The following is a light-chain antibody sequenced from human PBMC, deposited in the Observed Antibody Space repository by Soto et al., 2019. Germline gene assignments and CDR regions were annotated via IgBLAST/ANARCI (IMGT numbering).Light chain of an antibody. CDR1: QGVSNY. CDR3: QQFYTWPVT. J-gene: IGKJ4*01. CDR2: EAS. Sequence: QSPATVSVFPGERATLSCRASQGVSNYLAWYHQEAGQAPRLLMYEASNRATGVPARFSGSGSGTEFTLTISSLQSEDFAVYYCQQFYTWPVTFGGGTKVDIK. V-gene: IGKV3D-15*01.